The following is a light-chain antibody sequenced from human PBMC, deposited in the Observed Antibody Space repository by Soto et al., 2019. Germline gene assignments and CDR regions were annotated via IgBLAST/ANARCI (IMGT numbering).Light chain of an antibody. CDR2: GAS. V-gene: IGKV1-39*01. J-gene: IGKJ5*01. CDR3: QQSYTSPTT. CDR1: QSIGKH. Sequence: GDRVPITCRASQSIGKHLNWYQQKPGKAPKFLIYGASTLQSGVPSRFTGSGSGTDFTLTVNSLQAEDFATYYCQQSYTSPTTFGQGTRLEIK.